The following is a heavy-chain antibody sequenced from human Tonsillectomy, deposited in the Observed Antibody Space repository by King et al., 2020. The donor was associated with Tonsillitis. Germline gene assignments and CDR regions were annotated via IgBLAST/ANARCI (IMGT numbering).Heavy chain of an antibody. V-gene: IGHV5-51*01. Sequence: VQLVQSGAEVKKPGESLKISCKGSAYTFTDHWIGWVRQMPGKGLEWMGIIHPGDSDIKYSPSFQGQVTISADKSINPAYLHWSSLKASDTALYYCSTLTRLLPHAAFDVWGQGTMVTVSS. CDR2: IHPGDSDI. D-gene: IGHD3-22*01. CDR3: STLTRLLPHAAFDV. CDR1: AYTFTDHW. J-gene: IGHJ3*01.